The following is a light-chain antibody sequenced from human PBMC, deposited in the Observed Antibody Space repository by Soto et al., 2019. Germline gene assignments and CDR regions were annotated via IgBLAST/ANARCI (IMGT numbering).Light chain of an antibody. CDR1: QSISSW. Sequence: DIQMTQSPSTLSASVGDRVTITCRASQSISSWLAWYQQKPGKAPKLLIYKASTLESGVPLRFSGSGSGTEFTLTISSLQPDDFATYYCQQFNSYSQWTFGQGTKVEIK. CDR3: QQFNSYSQWT. J-gene: IGKJ1*01. CDR2: KAS. V-gene: IGKV1-5*03.